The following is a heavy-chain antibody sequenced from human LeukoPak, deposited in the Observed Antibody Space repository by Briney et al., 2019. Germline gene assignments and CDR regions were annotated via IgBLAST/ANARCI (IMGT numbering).Heavy chain of an antibody. CDR2: IYPGDSDT. CDR3: ARHNTLGHFDY. CDR1: GYSFTSYW. Sequence: KPGESLKISCKGSGYSFTSYWISWVRQMPGKGLEWMGIIYPGDSDTKYSPSFQGQVTISADKSISTAYLQWSTLEASDTAIYYCARHNTLGHFDYWGQGTLVTASS. J-gene: IGHJ4*02. V-gene: IGHV5-51*01. D-gene: IGHD2/OR15-2a*01.